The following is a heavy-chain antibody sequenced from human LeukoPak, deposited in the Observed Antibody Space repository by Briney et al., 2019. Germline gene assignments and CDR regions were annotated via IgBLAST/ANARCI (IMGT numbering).Heavy chain of an antibody. CDR3: AREAYYYASGSYRRDYYYYMDV. V-gene: IGHV4-4*07. CDR1: GGSINNYY. J-gene: IGHJ6*03. Sequence: SDTLSLTCTVSGGSINNYYWSWIRQPAGKGLEWIGRIYTSGSTNYNPSFKGRVTMSIDTSKNLLSLNLNSVTAADTAVYYCAREAYYYASGSYRRDYYYYMDVWGSGTTVTISS. D-gene: IGHD3-10*01. CDR2: IYTSGST.